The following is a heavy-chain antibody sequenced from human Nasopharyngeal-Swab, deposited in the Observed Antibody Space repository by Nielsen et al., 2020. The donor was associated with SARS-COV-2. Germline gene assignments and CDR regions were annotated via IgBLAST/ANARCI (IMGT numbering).Heavy chain of an antibody. CDR2: IKQDGSEK. D-gene: IGHD3-22*01. J-gene: IGHJ4*02. CDR3: ARYNYDSSGYYDDR. V-gene: IGHV3-7*03. Sequence: WIRQPPGKGLEWVANIKQDGSEKYYVDSVKDRFTISRDNAKNSLFLEMHSLRAEDTAVYYCARYNYDSSGYYDDRWGQGTLVTVSS.